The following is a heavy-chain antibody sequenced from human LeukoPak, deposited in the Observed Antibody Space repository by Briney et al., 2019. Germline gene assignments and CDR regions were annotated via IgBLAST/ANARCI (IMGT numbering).Heavy chain of an antibody. Sequence: GASVKVSCKPSGYTFSDYYLHWVRQAAGHGLEWMGWINPHSAGTHYTQKFQGRVTMTRDTSISTAYMELSSLRSDDTAVYVCAREIVATIGGAFDIWGQGTMVTVSS. D-gene: IGHD5-12*01. CDR3: AREIVATIGGAFDI. V-gene: IGHV1-2*02. CDR1: GYTFSDYY. J-gene: IGHJ3*02. CDR2: INPHSAGT.